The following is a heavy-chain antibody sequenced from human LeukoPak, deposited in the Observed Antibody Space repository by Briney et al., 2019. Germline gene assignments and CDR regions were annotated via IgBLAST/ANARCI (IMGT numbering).Heavy chain of an antibody. Sequence: SETLSLTCNVSGGSISSGSYYWAWLRQSPEKGLEWIASIYYSGSTHYNPSLRSRATISRDTTKNQFSLKLSSVSAADTAVYFCARWYEYWGQGTLVTVSS. V-gene: IGHV4-39*01. CDR3: ARWYEY. D-gene: IGHD4-23*01. CDR1: GGSISSGSYY. CDR2: IYYSGST. J-gene: IGHJ4*02.